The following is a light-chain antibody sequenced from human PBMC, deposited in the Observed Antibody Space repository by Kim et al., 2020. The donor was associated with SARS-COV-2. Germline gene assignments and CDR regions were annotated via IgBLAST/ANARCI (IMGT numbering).Light chain of an antibody. V-gene: IGLV4-69*01. CDR1: SGHSSYA. Sequence: QLVLTQSPSASASLGASVKLICTLSSGHSSYAIAWHQQQPEKGPRYLMKLNSDGSHSKGDGIPDRFSGSSSGAERYLTISSLQSEDEADYYCQTWGTGIHWVFGGGTQLTVL. CDR3: QTWGTGIHWV. J-gene: IGLJ3*02. CDR2: LNSDGSH.